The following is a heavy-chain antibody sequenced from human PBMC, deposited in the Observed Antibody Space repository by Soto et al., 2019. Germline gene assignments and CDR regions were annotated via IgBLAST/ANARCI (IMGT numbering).Heavy chain of an antibody. CDR1: GGSFSGYY. CDR3: ARDVANSNYPRLSYWYFDL. D-gene: IGHD1-7*01. J-gene: IGHJ2*01. Sequence: QVQLQQWGAGLLKPSETLSLTCAVYGGSFSGYYWSWIRQPPGKGLEWIGEINHSGSTNYNPSLKSRVTISVDTSKNQFSLKLSSVTAADTAVYYCARDVANSNYPRLSYWYFDLWGRGTLVTVSS. V-gene: IGHV4-34*01. CDR2: INHSGST.